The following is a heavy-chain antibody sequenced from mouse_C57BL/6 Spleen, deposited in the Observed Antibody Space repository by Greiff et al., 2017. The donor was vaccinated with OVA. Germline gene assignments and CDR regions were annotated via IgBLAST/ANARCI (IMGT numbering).Heavy chain of an antibody. CDR2: ISDGGSYT. J-gene: IGHJ2*01. Sequence: EVQLVESGGGLVKPGGSLKLSCAASGFTFSSYAMSWVRQTPEKWLEWVATISDGGSYTYYPDNVKGRFTISRDNAKNNLYLQMSHLKSEDTAMYYCARVREELFDYWGQGTTLTVSS. V-gene: IGHV5-4*01. CDR1: GFTFSSYA. CDR3: ARVREELFDY. D-gene: IGHD3-1*01.